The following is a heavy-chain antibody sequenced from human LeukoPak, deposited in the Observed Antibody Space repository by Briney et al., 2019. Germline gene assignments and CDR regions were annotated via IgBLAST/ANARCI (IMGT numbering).Heavy chain of an antibody. CDR3: ARQGYSAYEILDY. D-gene: IGHD3-9*01. Sequence: SETLSLTCAVYGGSFSGYYWIWIRQPPGKGLEWIGYIYYSGSTNYSPSLKSRVTISVDTSKNQFSLKLSSVTAADTAVYYCARQGYSAYEILDYWGQGTLVTVSS. J-gene: IGHJ4*02. V-gene: IGHV4-59*08. CDR2: IYYSGST. CDR1: GGSFSGYY.